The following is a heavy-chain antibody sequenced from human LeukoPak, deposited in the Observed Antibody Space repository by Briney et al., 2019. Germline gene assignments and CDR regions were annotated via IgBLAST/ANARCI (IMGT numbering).Heavy chain of an antibody. J-gene: IGHJ4*02. D-gene: IGHD2-21*02. V-gene: IGHV3-7*01. Sequence: GGSLRLSCAASGFTFSDYWMTWVRQAAGKGLEWVTNIKQDGTTKHYVDSVKGRFTISRDNAKRSLYLQMNRLRAEDTALYYCARGPSSVVTTGWGQGTLVVVSS. CDR3: ARGPSSVVTTG. CDR1: GFTFSDYW. CDR2: IKQDGTTK.